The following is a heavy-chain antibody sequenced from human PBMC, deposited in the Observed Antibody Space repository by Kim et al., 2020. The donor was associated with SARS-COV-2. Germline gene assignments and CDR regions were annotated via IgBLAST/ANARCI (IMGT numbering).Heavy chain of an antibody. V-gene: IGHV3-21*01. CDR3: ARDFGRYSYGE. CDR2: ISSSSSYI. J-gene: IGHJ4*02. D-gene: IGHD5-18*01. CDR1: GFTFSSYS. Sequence: GGSLRLSCAASGFTFSSYSMNWVRQAPGKGLEWVSSISSSSSYIYYADSVKGRFTISRDNAKNSLYLQMNNLRAEDTAVYYCARDFGRYSYGEWGQGTLVTVSS.